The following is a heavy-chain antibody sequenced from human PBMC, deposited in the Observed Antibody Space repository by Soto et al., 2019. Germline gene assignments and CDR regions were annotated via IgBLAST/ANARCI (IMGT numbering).Heavy chain of an antibody. J-gene: IGHJ4*02. V-gene: IGHV3-33*01. CDR2: IWYDGSNK. Sequence: QVQLVESGGGVVQPGRSLRLSCAASGFTFSSYGMHWVRQAPGKGLEWVAVIWYDGSNKYYADSVKGRFTISRDNSKNTLYLQMNSLRAEDTAVYYCAGGRKWELPFDYWGQGTLVTVSS. CDR3: AGGRKWELPFDY. D-gene: IGHD1-26*01. CDR1: GFTFSSYG.